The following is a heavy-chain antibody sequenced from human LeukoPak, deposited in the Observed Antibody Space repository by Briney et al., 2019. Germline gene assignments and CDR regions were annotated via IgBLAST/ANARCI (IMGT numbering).Heavy chain of an antibody. D-gene: IGHD1-26*01. V-gene: IGHV1-2*02. Sequence: ASVKVSCKASGYTFTGYYMHWVRQAPGQGLEWMGWINPNSGGTNYAQKFQGRVTMTRDTSISTAYMELSRLRSDDTAVYYCARDYGRVGENIRHGLDVWGQGTTVSASS. J-gene: IGHJ6*02. CDR2: INPNSGGT. CDR1: GYTFTGYY. CDR3: ARDYGRVGENIRHGLDV.